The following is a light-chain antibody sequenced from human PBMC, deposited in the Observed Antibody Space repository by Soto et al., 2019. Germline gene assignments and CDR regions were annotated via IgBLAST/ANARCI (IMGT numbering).Light chain of an antibody. CDR1: QSVSTY. V-gene: IGKV1-39*01. CDR2: TAS. Sequence: DIQMTQSPSSLSASVGDRVTITCRARQSVSTYLNWFQHKPGRAPKLLFHTASTLRSGVPSRFSGSGSGADFTLTISRLQREDFATYYCQQSYTTTFTFGQGTELEIK. J-gene: IGKJ2*01. CDR3: QQSYTTTFT.